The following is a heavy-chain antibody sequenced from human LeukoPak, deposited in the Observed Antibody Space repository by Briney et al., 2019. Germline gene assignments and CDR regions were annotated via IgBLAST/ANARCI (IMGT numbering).Heavy chain of an antibody. V-gene: IGHV3-30-3*01. CDR1: GFTFSSYA. J-gene: IGHJ6*02. Sequence: PGGSLRLSCAASGFTFSSYAMHWVRQAPGKGLEWVAVISYDGSNKYYADSVKGRFTISRDNSKNTLYLQMNSLRAEDTAVYYCARAPRSSWYGEDYYYGMDVWGEGTTVTASS. D-gene: IGHD6-13*01. CDR3: ARAPRSSWYGEDYYYGMDV. CDR2: ISYDGSNK.